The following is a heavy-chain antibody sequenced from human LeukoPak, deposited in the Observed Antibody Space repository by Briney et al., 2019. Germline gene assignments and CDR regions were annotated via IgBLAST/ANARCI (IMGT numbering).Heavy chain of an antibody. D-gene: IGHD5-24*01. CDR2: IKQDGSVI. J-gene: IGHJ3*02. CDR1: GFSFSTHW. Sequence: GGSLRLSCAASGFSFSTHWMSGFRQAPGKGLEWVALIKQDGSVIHYVDSVKGRFTISRDNAKNSLSLQMNSLRADDTAVYYCAGDEGWTFDIWGQGTKVTVSS. CDR3: AGDEGWTFDI. V-gene: IGHV3-7*01.